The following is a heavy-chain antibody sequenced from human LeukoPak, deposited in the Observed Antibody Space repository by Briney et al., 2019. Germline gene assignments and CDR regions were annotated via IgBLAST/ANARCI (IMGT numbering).Heavy chain of an antibody. J-gene: IGHJ4*02. CDR3: AKDPTGIAAAGTYFDY. Sequence: GGSLRLSCAASGFTVSSNYMSWVRQAPGKGLEWVSVIYKGGSIYYADSVKGRFTISRDDSKNTLYLQMNSLRAEDTAVYYCAKDPTGIAAAGTYFDYWGQGTLVTVSS. CDR2: IYKGGSI. CDR1: GFTVSSNY. D-gene: IGHD6-13*01. V-gene: IGHV3-66*01.